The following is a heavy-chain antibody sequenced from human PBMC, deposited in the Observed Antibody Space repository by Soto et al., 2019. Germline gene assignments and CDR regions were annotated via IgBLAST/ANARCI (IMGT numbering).Heavy chain of an antibody. D-gene: IGHD3-10*01. CDR3: ASHGSGSYWETRYGMDV. CDR2: IYYSGST. J-gene: IGHJ6*02. Sequence: PSETLSLTCTVSGGSISSYYWSWIRQPPGKGLERIGYIYYSGSTNYNPSLKSRVTITVDTSKNQFSLKLSSVTAADTAVYYCASHGSGSYWETRYGMDVWGQGTTFTVSS. CDR1: GGSISSYY. V-gene: IGHV4-59*01.